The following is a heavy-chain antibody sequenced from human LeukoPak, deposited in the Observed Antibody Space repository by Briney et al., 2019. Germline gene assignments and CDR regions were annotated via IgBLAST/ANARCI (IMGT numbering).Heavy chain of an antibody. CDR3: ARVSSNDPGDYVEWFDP. V-gene: IGHV3-74*01. D-gene: IGHD4-17*01. J-gene: IGHJ5*02. CDR1: GFTFSTYS. CDR2: INSDGSSA. Sequence: PGGSLTLSCAASGFTFSTYSMNWVRQAPGKGLVWVSRINSDGSSATYADSVKGRFTISRNNVRNTLYPQMNSLRAEDTAVYYCARVSSNDPGDYVEWFDPWGLGTLVTVSS.